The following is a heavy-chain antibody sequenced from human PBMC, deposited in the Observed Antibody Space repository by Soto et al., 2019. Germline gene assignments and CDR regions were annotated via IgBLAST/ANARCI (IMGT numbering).Heavy chain of an antibody. CDR1: GGSISSYY. CDR2: VYYSGSP. D-gene: IGHD5-12*01. CDR3: ARGQVATLRMGFYYYGMDV. Sequence: PSETLSLTCTVSGGSISSYYWSWIRQPPGEGLEWIGYVYYSGSPNYNPSLKSRVTISVDTSKNQFSLKLSSVTAADTAVYYCARGQVATLRMGFYYYGMDVWGQGTTVTVSS. V-gene: IGHV4-59*01. J-gene: IGHJ6*02.